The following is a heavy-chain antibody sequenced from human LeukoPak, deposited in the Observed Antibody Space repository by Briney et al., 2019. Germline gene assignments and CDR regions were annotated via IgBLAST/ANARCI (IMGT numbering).Heavy chain of an antibody. D-gene: IGHD5-18*01. CDR2: IKQDGSEK. V-gene: IGHV3-7*01. J-gene: IGHJ4*02. CDR1: GFTFSGYW. CDR3: ARGDTAMVTWFDY. Sequence: GGSLRLSCAASGFTFSGYWMSWVRQAPGKGLEWVANIKQDGSEKYYVDSVKGRFTISRDNAKNSLYLQMNSLRAEDTAVYYCARGDTAMVTWFDYWGQGTLVTVSS.